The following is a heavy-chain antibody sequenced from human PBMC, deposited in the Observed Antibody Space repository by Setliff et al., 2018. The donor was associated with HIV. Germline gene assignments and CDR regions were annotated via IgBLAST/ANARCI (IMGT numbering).Heavy chain of an antibody. V-gene: IGHV5-51*01. CDR2: IFPADSDT. J-gene: IGHJ3*01. D-gene: IGHD3-22*01. CDR3: ARHRVDTSMLVVKDPGAFDL. Sequence: PGESLKISCRGFGYSFGDYWIGWVRQKPGKGPEWMGIIFPADSDTRVNPSFQGQVTISADKSTYAAFLQWTSLKASDTGIYYCARHRVDTSMLVVKDPGAFDLWGQGTLVNVSA. CDR1: GYSFGDYW.